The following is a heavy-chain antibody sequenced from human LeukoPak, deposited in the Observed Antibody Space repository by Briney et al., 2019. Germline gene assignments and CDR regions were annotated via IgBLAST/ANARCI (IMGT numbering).Heavy chain of an antibody. J-gene: IGHJ4*02. CDR2: IKSKTDAGTT. CDR1: GFSFSYAW. V-gene: IGHV3-15*01. Sequence: GGSPRLSCEASGFSFSYAWMSWVRQAPGKGLEWVGRIKSKTDAGTTEYAAAVKGRFTISRYDSTKTVYLQMNGLQTADTSVYYCTTLYVAVVNAPTGDYWGQGTLVTVSS. CDR3: TTLYVAVVNAPTGDY. D-gene: IGHD2-21*01.